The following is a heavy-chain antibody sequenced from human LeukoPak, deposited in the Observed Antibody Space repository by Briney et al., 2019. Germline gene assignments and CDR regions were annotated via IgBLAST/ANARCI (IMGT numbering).Heavy chain of an antibody. CDR2: IYTSGST. CDR3: AREGHGRYYDSSGYPFDY. CDR1: GGSISSYY. Sequence: SETLSLTCTVSGGSISSYYWSWIRQPAGKGLERIGRIYTSGSTNYNPSLKSRVTMSVDTSKNQFSLKLSSVTAADTAVYYCAREGHGRYYDSSGYPFDYWGQGTLVTVSS. V-gene: IGHV4-4*07. D-gene: IGHD3-22*01. J-gene: IGHJ4*02.